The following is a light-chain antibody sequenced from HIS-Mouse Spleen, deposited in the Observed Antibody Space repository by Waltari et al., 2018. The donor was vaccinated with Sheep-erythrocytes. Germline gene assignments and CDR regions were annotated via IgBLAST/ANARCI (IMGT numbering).Light chain of an antibody. CDR2: EVS. J-gene: IGLJ3*02. CDR3: SSYTSSSTWV. V-gene: IGLV2-14*01. CDR1: SSDVGGYNY. Sequence: QSALTQPASVSGSPGQSLTISSNGTSSDVGGYNYVSWYQQHPGKAPKLMIYEVSNRHSGVSNRFSGSKSGNTASLTISGLQAEDEADYYCSSYTSSSTWVFGGGTKLTVL.